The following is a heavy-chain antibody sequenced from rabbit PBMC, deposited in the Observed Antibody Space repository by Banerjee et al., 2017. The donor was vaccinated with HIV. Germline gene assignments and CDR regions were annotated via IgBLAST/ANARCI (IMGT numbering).Heavy chain of an antibody. CDR1: GFSFSSYYY. CDR2: IVTSSGST. J-gene: IGHJ4*01. V-gene: IGHV1S45*01. CDR3: ARDYINGYTDYVFNL. D-gene: IGHD6-1*01. Sequence: QEQLEESGGDLVKPEGSLTLTCTASGFSFSSYYYMCQVRQAPGKGLEWIACIVTSSGSTLYASWVNGRFTISKTSSTTVTLQMTSLTAADTATYFCARDYINGYTDYVFNLWGQGTLVTVS.